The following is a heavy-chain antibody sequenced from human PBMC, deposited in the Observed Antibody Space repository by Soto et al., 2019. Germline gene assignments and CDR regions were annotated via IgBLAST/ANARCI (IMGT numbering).Heavy chain of an antibody. CDR2: IYYSGST. V-gene: IGHV4-31*03. J-gene: IGHJ6*02. Sequence: SETLSLTCTVSGGSISSGGYYWSWIRQHPGKGLEWIGYIYYSGSTYYNPSLKSRVTISVDTSKNQFSLKLSSVTAADTAVYYWARDGGYDLWSGSGLGSYYYYGMDVWGQGTTVTVSS. CDR1: GGSISSGGYY. CDR3: ARDGGYDLWSGSGLGSYYYYGMDV. D-gene: IGHD3-3*01.